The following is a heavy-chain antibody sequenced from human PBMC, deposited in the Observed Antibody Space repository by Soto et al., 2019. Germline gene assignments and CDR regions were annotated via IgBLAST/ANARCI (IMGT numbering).Heavy chain of an antibody. J-gene: IGHJ6*02. CDR1: GGTFSSYA. D-gene: IGHD4-4*01. Sequence: QVQLVQSGAEVKKPGSSVTVSCKASGGTFSSYAISWVRQAPGQGLEWMGGIIPIFGTADYAQKFQGRVTITADESTSTDYMELSSLRSEDTAVYYCATHMTTVGYGYVMDVWRQGTTVTVSS. CDR2: IIPIFGTA. CDR3: ATHMTTVGYGYVMDV. V-gene: IGHV1-69*12.